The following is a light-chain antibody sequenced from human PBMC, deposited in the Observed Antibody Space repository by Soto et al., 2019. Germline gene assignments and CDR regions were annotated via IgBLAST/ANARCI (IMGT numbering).Light chain of an antibody. Sequence: EIVLTQSPGTLSLSPGERATLSCGASQSITSNFLAWYQQKPGRAPRLLIYGASSRATGIPDRFSGSGSGTYFTLTISRLEAEDFAVYYCQQYGSSPQTFGQGTKVEIK. CDR2: GAS. V-gene: IGKV3-20*01. CDR1: QSITSNF. CDR3: QQYGSSPQT. J-gene: IGKJ1*01.